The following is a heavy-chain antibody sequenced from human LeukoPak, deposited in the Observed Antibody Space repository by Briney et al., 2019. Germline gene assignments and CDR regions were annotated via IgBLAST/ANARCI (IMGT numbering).Heavy chain of an antibody. CDR3: AREVLLWESAPWFDP. CDR1: GFTFSSYA. CDR2: ISYDGSNK. V-gene: IGHV3-30-3*01. Sequence: GRSLRLSCAASGFTFSSYAMHWVRQAPGKGLEWVAVISYDGSNKYYADSVKGRFTISRDNSKNTLYLQMNSLRAEDTAVYYCAREVLLWESAPWFDPWGQGTLVTVSS. D-gene: IGHD2-2*01. J-gene: IGHJ5*02.